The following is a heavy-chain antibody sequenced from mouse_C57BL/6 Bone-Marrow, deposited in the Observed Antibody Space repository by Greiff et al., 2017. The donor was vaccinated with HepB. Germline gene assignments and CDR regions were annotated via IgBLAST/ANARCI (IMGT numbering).Heavy chain of an antibody. CDR1: GYTFTSYW. CDR2: IDPSDSYT. Sequence: QVQLQQPGAELVMPGASVKLSCKASGYTFTSYWMHWVKQRPGQGLEWIGEIDPSDSYTNYNQKFKGKATLTVDTSSSTAYMQLSSLTSEDSAVYYCARHYDYAYWGQGTTLTVSS. CDR3: ARHYDYAY. V-gene: IGHV1-50*01. D-gene: IGHD2-4*01. J-gene: IGHJ2*01.